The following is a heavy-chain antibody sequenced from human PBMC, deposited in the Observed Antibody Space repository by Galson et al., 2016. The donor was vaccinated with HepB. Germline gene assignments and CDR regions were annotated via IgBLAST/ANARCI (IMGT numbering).Heavy chain of an antibody. CDR1: GFTFSRYT. CDR3: ARDPDHFY. V-gene: IGHV3-21*01. CDR2: ISSSSVSI. D-gene: IGHD1-14*01. J-gene: IGHJ4*02. Sequence: SLRLSCAASGFTFSRYTMNWVRQAPGKGLEWVSSISSSSVSIKYADSLKGRFTISRDNAKNSVYPQMNSLTAEDTAVYYCARDPDHFYWGQGPLVTVSS.